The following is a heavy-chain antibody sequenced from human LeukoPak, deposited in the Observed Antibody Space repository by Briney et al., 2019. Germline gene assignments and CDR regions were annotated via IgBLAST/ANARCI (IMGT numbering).Heavy chain of an antibody. CDR1: GGSISSYY. CDR2: IYYSGST. CDR3: ARFAPSYWYFDL. J-gene: IGHJ2*01. Sequence: SETLSVTCTVSGGSISSYYWSWIRQPPGKGLEWIGYIYYSGSTNYNPSLKSRVTISVDTSKNQFSLKLSSVTAADTAVYYCARFAPSYWYFDLWGRGTLITVSS. V-gene: IGHV4-59*08.